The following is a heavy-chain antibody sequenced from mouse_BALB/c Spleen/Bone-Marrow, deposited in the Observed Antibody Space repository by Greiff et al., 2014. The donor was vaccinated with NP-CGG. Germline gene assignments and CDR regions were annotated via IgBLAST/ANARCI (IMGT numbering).Heavy chain of an antibody. J-gene: IGHJ4*01. Sequence: QVQLKESGPGLVAPSQSLSITCTVSGFSLTSYGVHWVRQPPGKGLEWLGVIWAGGSTNYSSALMSRLSINKDNSKSQVFLKMNSLQTDDTAMYYCARDRGRNFYAMDYWGQGTSVTVSS. CDR2: IWAGGST. V-gene: IGHV2-9*02. D-gene: IGHD2-1*01. CDR3: ARDRGRNFYAMDY. CDR1: GFSLTSYG.